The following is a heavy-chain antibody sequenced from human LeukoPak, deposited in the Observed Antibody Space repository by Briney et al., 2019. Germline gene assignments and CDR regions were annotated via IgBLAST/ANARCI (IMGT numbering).Heavy chain of an antibody. J-gene: IGHJ4*02. CDR3: ARVQYSSPYDYFDY. CDR2: INPNSGGT. D-gene: IGHD1-1*01. CDR1: GYTFTGYY. Sequence: ASVRVSCKASGYTFTGYYMHWVRQAPGQGLEWMGWINPNSGGTNYAQKFQGRVTMTRDTSISTAYMELSRLRSDDTAVYYCARVQYSSPYDYFDYWGQGTLVTVSS. V-gene: IGHV1-2*02.